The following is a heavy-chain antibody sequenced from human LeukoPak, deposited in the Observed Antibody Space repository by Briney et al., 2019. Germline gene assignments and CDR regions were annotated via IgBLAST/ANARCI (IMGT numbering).Heavy chain of an antibody. Sequence: ASVKVSCKASGSTFNSYYIIWVRQAPGQGLEWMGWVSGYNGHTQYAQNLQGRVTMTTDTSTTTAYMDLRSLRSDDTAIYYCARGDGGSWRTGNFDYWGQGSLVTVSS. CDR2: VSGYNGHT. D-gene: IGHD2-15*01. CDR1: GSTFNSYY. J-gene: IGHJ4*02. CDR3: ARGDGGSWRTGNFDY. V-gene: IGHV1-18*01.